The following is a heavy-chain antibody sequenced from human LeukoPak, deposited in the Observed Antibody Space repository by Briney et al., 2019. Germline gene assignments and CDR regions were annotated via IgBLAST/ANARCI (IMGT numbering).Heavy chain of an antibody. CDR2: IIPIFGTA. D-gene: IGHD3-22*01. Sequence: ASVKVSCKASGGTFSSYAISWVRQAPGQGLECMGGIIPIFGTANYAQKFQGRVTITADESTSTAYMELSSLRSEDTAVYYCARGSSHYYDSSGYGYWGQGTLVTVSS. CDR3: ARGSSHYYDSSGYGY. J-gene: IGHJ4*02. V-gene: IGHV1-69*13. CDR1: GGTFSSYA.